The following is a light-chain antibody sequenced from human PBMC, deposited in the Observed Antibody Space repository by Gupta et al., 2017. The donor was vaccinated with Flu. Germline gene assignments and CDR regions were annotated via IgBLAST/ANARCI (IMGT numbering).Light chain of an antibody. CDR1: ALPNQY. Sequence: GQTARITCSGDALPNQYVYWFQQKPGQAPVLLIYKDIERPSGIPERISASGSGTAVTLTISGVQAEDEADYYCQSADSTSTYYVFGAGTKVTVL. CDR2: KDI. J-gene: IGLJ1*01. V-gene: IGLV3-25*03. CDR3: QSADSTSTYYV.